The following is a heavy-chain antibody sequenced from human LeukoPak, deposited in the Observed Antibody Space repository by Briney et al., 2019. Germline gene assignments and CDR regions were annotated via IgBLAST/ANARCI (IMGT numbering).Heavy chain of an antibody. V-gene: IGHV4-59*01. Sequence: PSETLSLTCTVSGGSISSYYWSWIRQPPGKGLEWIGYISYSGSTSYNPSLQSRVAISVDPSKNQFTLKLSSVTAADTAVYYCARRLYRYFDYWGQGTLVTVSS. CDR1: GGSISSYY. J-gene: IGHJ4*02. CDR3: ARRLYRYFDY. CDR2: ISYSGST. D-gene: IGHD2-2*02.